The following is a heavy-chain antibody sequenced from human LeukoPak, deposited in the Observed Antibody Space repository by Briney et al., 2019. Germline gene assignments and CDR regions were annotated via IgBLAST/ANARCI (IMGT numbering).Heavy chain of an antibody. CDR2: IIPMFGTA. J-gene: IGHJ4*02. CDR3: ASGTTDIVVVPATLRNYYFDY. V-gene: IGHV1-69*06. D-gene: IGHD2-2*01. CDR1: GGTFSSYE. Sequence: ASVKVSCKASGGTFSSYEISWVRQAPGQGLEWMGGIIPMFGTAKYAQKFQGRVTITADKSTSTAYMELGRLSSEDTAVYYFASGTTDIVVVPATLRNYYFDYWGQGTLVTVSS.